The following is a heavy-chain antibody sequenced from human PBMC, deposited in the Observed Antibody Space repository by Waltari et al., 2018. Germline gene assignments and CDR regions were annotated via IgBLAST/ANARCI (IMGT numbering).Heavy chain of an antibody. Sequence: QVQLQESGPGLVKPSETLSLTCTVSGGSISSYYWSWIRQPPGKGLEWIGYIYYSGSTTYNPSLKSRVTISVDTSKNQFSLKLSSVTAADTAVYYCARTVAAAGGFYYYYGMDVWGQGTTVTVSS. D-gene: IGHD6-13*01. CDR2: IYYSGST. CDR1: GGSISSYY. CDR3: ARTVAAAGGFYYYYGMDV. J-gene: IGHJ6*02. V-gene: IGHV4-59*01.